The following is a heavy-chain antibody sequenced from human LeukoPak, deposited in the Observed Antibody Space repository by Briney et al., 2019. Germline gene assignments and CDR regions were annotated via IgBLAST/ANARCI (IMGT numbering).Heavy chain of an antibody. CDR1: GGSFSGYY. CDR3: ASIYSNHIDY. V-gene: IGHV4-34*01. D-gene: IGHD4-11*01. J-gene: IGHJ4*02. Sequence: SETLSLTCAVYGGSFSGYYWSWIRQPPGKGLEWIGEINYSGSTNYNPSLKSRVTISVDTSKNQFSLKLSSVTAADTAVYYCASIYSNHIDYWGQGTLVTVSS. CDR2: INYSGST.